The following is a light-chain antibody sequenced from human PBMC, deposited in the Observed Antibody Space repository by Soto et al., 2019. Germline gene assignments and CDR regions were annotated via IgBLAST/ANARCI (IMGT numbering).Light chain of an antibody. CDR2: GAS. V-gene: IGKV3-15*01. CDR1: QSVSSN. Sequence: EIVMTQSPAPLSVSPGERATLSCKASQSVSSNLAWYQQKPGQAPRLIIYGASTRATGIPARFSGSGSGTEFTLTISSLQSEDFAVYYCQQYNNWPFTFGPGTKVDI. CDR3: QQYNNWPFT. J-gene: IGKJ3*01.